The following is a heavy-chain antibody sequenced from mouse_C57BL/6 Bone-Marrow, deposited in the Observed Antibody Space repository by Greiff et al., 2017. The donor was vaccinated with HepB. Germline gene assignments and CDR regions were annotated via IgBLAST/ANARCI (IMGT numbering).Heavy chain of an antibody. CDR2: IHPNSGST. J-gene: IGHJ4*01. CDR3: ARWDMDGNYDAMDY. D-gene: IGHD2-1*01. V-gene: IGHV1-64*01. Sequence: VQLQQPGAELVKPGASVKLSCKASGYTFTSYWMHWVKQRPGQGLEWIGMIHPNSGSTNYNEKFKSKATLTVDKSSSTAYMQLSSLTSEDSAVYYCARWDMDGNYDAMDYWGQGTSVTVSS. CDR1: GYTFTSYW.